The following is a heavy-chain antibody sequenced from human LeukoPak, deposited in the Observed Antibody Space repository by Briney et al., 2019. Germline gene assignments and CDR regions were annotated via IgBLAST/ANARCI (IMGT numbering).Heavy chain of an antibody. J-gene: IGHJ4*02. D-gene: IGHD6-25*01. CDR2: MNPNNGDS. V-gene: IGHV1-8*03. CDR3: ARTTSFTASGYDY. CDR1: GYTFTNYH. Sequence: ASVTVSCKASGYTFTNYHLNWVRQAPGQGLEWMGWMNPNNGDSGYAQKFQGRVTITRDTSISTSYMELRSLRSDDTAVYFCARTTSFTASGYDYWGQGTLVTVSS.